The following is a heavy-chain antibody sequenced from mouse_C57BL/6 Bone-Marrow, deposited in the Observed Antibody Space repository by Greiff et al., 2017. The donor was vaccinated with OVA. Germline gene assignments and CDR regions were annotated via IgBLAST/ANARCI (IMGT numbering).Heavy chain of an antibody. J-gene: IGHJ4*01. D-gene: IGHD2-4*01. CDR3: ARHGPIYYDYDGYYYAMDY. CDR1: GFTFSDYY. V-gene: IGHV5-12*01. Sequence: EVQWVESGGGLVQPGGSLKLSCAASGFTFSDYYMYWVRQTPEKRLEWVAYISNGGGSTYYPDTVKGRFTISRDNAKNTLYLQMSRLKSEDTAMYYCARHGPIYYDYDGYYYAMDYWGQGTSVTVSS. CDR2: ISNGGGST.